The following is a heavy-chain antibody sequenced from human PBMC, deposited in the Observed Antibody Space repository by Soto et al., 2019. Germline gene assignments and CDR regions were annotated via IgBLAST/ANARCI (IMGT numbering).Heavy chain of an antibody. J-gene: IGHJ6*02. CDR2: ISYDGNNK. CDR1: GFTFSSYA. V-gene: IGHV3-30-3*01. CDR3: ARPVEPFYYYGMDV. Sequence: GGSLRLFCAASGFTFSSYAMSWVRQAPGKGLGWVALISYDGNNKYYADSVRGRFTISRDNSKNTLYLQMNTLRPEDTALYFCARPVEPFYYYGMDVWGQGTTVTVSS.